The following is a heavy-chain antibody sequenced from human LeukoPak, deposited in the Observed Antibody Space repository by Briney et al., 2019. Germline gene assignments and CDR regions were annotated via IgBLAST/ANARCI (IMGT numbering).Heavy chain of an antibody. Sequence: GGSLGLSCAASGFTFSDYYMSWIRQAPGKGLEWVSYISSSSSYTNYADSVKGRFTISRDNAKNSLYLQMNSLRAEDTAVYYCARVLRGGYSYGLYYFDYWGQGTLVTVSS. J-gene: IGHJ4*02. CDR3: ARVLRGGYSYGLYYFDY. CDR1: GFTFSDYY. V-gene: IGHV3-11*06. CDR2: ISSSSSYT. D-gene: IGHD5-18*01.